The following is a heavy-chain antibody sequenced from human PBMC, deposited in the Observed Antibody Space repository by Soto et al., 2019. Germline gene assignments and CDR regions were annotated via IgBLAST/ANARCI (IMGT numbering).Heavy chain of an antibody. D-gene: IGHD3-10*01. CDR2: IDYSGST. CDR1: GGSISSYY. Sequence: SETLSLTCTVSGGSISSYYWSWIRQPPGKGLDWIGYIDYSGSTYYNPSLKSRVTISVDTSKNQFSLKLSSVTAADTAVYYCARDRVYYGSGSFYYYYGMDVWGQGTTVTVSS. V-gene: IGHV4-59*12. J-gene: IGHJ6*02. CDR3: ARDRVYYGSGSFYYYYGMDV.